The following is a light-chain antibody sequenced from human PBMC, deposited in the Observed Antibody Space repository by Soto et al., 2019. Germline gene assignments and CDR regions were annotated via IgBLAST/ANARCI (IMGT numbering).Light chain of an antibody. V-gene: IGKV3-11*01. CDR1: QSVSSY. J-gene: IGKJ4*01. Sequence: EIVLTQSPATLSLSPGERATLPCRASQSVSSYLAWYQQKPGQAPRLLIYDASNRATGIPARFSGSGSGTDFTLTIISLEPEDFAVYYCQQRSTSCFGGGTKVEIK. CDR2: DAS. CDR3: QQRSTSC.